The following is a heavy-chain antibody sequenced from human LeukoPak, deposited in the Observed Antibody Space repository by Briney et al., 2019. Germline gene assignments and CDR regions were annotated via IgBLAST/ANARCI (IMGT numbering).Heavy chain of an antibody. CDR3: ARDKYGSGNYFDY. D-gene: IGHD3-10*01. J-gene: IGHJ4*02. CDR1: GGSISSSNW. CDR2: VYHSGST. Sequence: PSETLSLTCAVSGGSISSSNWWSWVRQSPGKGLEWIGEVYHSGSTNYKSSLKSRVTISVDKSKNQFSLKLNSVTAADTAAYYCARDKYGSGNYFDYWGQGTLVTVSS. V-gene: IGHV4-4*02.